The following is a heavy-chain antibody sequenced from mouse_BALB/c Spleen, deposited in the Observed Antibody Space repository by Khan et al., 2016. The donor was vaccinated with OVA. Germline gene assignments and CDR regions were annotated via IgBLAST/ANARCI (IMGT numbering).Heavy chain of an antibody. CDR1: GYSFTGYF. V-gene: IGHV1-20*02. D-gene: IGHD1-1*01. CDR3: ARKGGSDFDY. CDR2: INPHIGET. Sequence: EVELVESGPELVKPGASVKISCKAFGYSFTGYFMNWVMQSPGKSLEWIGRINPHIGETLYNQKFKGKATLTVDESSRTAHMELRSLASEDSAVYYCARKGGSDFDYWGQGTTLTVSS. J-gene: IGHJ2*01.